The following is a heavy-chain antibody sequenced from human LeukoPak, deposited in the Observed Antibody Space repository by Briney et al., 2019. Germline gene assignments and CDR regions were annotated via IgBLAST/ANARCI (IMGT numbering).Heavy chain of an antibody. V-gene: IGHV5-10-1*01. CDR2: IDPSDSYT. CDR3: VRDRDY. J-gene: IGHJ4*02. Sequence: HGESLKISRKGSGYIFSNYWIGWVRQMPGKGLEWMGRIDPSDSYTVYSPSFQGHVTISTDKSISTAYLQWNSLKASDTAMYYCVRDRDYWGQGTLVTVSS. CDR1: GYIFSNYW.